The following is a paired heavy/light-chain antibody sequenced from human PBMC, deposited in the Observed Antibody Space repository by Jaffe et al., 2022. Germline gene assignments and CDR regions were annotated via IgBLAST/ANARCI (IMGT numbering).Heavy chain of an antibody. Sequence: QVQLVESGGGVVQSGGSLRLSCATSGFTFSNYGIHWVRQTPGRGLEWVAFIQYNGNNKYYADSVRGRFIVSRDSSKKTVYLQMNNLRPEDRAVYYCAKEGLASGNWPPRNNYFDPWGQGTLVTVSS. CDR1: GFTFSNYG. CDR3: AKEGLASGNWPPRNNYFDP. J-gene: IGHJ5*02. V-gene: IGHV3-30*02. CDR2: IQYNGNNK. D-gene: IGHD1-1*01.
Light chain of an antibody. V-gene: IGLV3-1*01. CDR2: QDI. CDR1: RLGNKY. Sequence: SYELTQPPSVSVSPGQTATITCSGDRLGNKYTYWYQQRPGQSPLLIIYQDIKRPSGIPERFSASNSGNTTTLTISGTQAVDEADYYCQAWDSTSARFGGGTKLTVL. CDR3: QAWDSTSAR. J-gene: IGLJ2*01.